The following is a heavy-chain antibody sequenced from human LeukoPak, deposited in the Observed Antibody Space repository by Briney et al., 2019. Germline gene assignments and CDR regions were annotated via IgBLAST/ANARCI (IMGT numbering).Heavy chain of an antibody. CDR1: GDSISSGDYY. CDR2: INHSGST. Sequence: SQTLSLTCTVSGDSISSGDYYWSWIRQPPGKGLEWIGEINHSGSTNYNPSLKSRVTISVDTSKNQFSLKLSSVTAADTAVYYCARRGLWGSYIWGQGTLVTVSS. J-gene: IGHJ4*02. D-gene: IGHD1-26*01. CDR3: ARRGLWGSYI. V-gene: IGHV4-30-4*08.